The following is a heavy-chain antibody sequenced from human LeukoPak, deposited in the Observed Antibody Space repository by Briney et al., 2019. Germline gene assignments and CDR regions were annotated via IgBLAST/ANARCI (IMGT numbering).Heavy chain of an antibody. CDR2: VRSRANSYAT. CDR1: GFTFSGSA. J-gene: IGHJ4*02. CDR3: TTHYYDSSGYHYGAFDY. Sequence: GGSLRLSCAASGFTFSGSAMHWVRKASGKGLEWVGRVRSRANSYATTYAASVKGRFSISRDDSKNTAFLEMNSLKTEDTAVYYCTTHYYDSSGYHYGAFDYWGQGTLVTVSS. D-gene: IGHD3-22*01. V-gene: IGHV3-73*01.